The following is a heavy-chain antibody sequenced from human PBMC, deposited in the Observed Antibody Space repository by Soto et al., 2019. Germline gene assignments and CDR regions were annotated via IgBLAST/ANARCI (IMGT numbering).Heavy chain of an antibody. CDR3: ARDPQHDSSGPFDY. J-gene: IGHJ4*02. D-gene: IGHD3-22*01. CDR2: INAGNGNT. V-gene: IGHV1-3*05. Sequence: QVQLVQSGAEEKKPGASVKVSCKASGYTFTSYAMHWVRQAPGQRLEWMGWINAGNGNTKYSQKFKGRVTITRDTSASTAYMELSSLRSEDTAVYYWARDPQHDSSGPFDYWGQGTMVTVSS. CDR1: GYTFTSYA.